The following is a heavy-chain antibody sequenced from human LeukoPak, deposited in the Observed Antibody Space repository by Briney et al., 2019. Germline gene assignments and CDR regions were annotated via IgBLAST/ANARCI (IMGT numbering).Heavy chain of an antibody. Sequence: GGSLRLSCRVSGFPFCRYAISWARQAPGKGLEWVSAISGSGGSTYYADSVKGRFTISRDNSKNTLYLQMNSLRAEDTAVYYCAKEQYYYDSSGYYPPLGYWGQGTLVTVSS. CDR1: GFPFCRYA. CDR2: ISGSGGST. D-gene: IGHD3-22*01. J-gene: IGHJ4*01. V-gene: IGHV3-23*01. CDR3: AKEQYYYDSSGYYPPLGY.